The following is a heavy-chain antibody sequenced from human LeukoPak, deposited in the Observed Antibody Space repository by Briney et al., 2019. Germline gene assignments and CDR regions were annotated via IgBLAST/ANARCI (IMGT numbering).Heavy chain of an antibody. CDR1: GGSISSGGYY. J-gene: IGHJ3*02. CDR2: IYYSGST. Sequence: SETLSLTCTVSGGSISSGGYYWSWIRQHPGKGLEWIGYIYYSGSTYYNPSLKSRVTISVDTSKNQFSLKRSSVTAADTAVYYCARDSGRDAFDIWGQGTMVTVSS. CDR3: ARDSGRDAFDI. V-gene: IGHV4-31*03.